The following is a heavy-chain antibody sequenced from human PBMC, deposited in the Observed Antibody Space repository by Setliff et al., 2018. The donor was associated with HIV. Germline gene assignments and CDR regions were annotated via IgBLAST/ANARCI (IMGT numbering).Heavy chain of an antibody. V-gene: IGHV3-7*04. CDR1: GFSVSDYW. D-gene: IGHD6-13*01. Sequence: GGSLRLSCVASGFSVSDYWMIWVRQAPGKGLEWLANIKQDGSEKYYVDSVKGRFTISRDNAKNSLYLQMNSLRAEDTAVYYCARVSDSSSWYVATDAFDIWGQGTMVTVSS. CDR3: ARVSDSSSWYVATDAFDI. CDR2: IKQDGSEK. J-gene: IGHJ3*02.